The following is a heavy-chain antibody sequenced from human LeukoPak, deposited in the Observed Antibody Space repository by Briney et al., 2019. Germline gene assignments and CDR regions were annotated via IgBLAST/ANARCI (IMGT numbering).Heavy chain of an antibody. CDR2: FDPEDGET. CDR3: VRDGEGVAISVNYWFAP. Sequence: ASVKVSCKVSGYTLTELSMHWVRQAPGKGLEWMGGFDPEDGETIYAQKFQGRVTMTEDTSTDTAYMELSSLRSEDTAVYYCVRDGEGVAISVNYWFAPWGQGTLVTVSS. J-gene: IGHJ5*02. V-gene: IGHV1-24*01. D-gene: IGHD3-10*01. CDR1: GYTLTELS.